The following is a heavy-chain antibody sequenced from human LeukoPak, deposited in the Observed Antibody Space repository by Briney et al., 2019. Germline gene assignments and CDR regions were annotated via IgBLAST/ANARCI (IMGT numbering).Heavy chain of an antibody. J-gene: IGHJ4*02. CDR2: MYYSGGT. CDR1: GGSMSRYY. CDR3: ARDQFAAMDY. V-gene: IGHV4-59*01. D-gene: IGHD2-2*01. Sequence: SETLSLTCTVSGGSMSRYYWSWIRQPPGKGLEWIGYMYYSGGTSYNPSLESRVTISVDTSKNQFSLKLSSVTAADTAVYYCARDQFAAMDYWGQGTLVTVSS.